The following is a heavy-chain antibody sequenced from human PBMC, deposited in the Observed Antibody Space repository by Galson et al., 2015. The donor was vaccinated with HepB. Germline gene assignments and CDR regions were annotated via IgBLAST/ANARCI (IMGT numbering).Heavy chain of an antibody. CDR1: GDSVSSNSAA. V-gene: IGHV6-1*01. J-gene: IGHJ3*02. D-gene: IGHD6-19*01. CDR2: TYYRSKWYN. Sequence: CAISGDSVSSNSAAWNWIRQSPSRGLEWLGGTYYRSKWYNDYAVSVESRITINPDTSKNQFSLRLNSVTPEDTAVYYCARAPGIAVAGIIVAFDIWGQGTMVTVSS. CDR3: ARAPGIAVAGIIVAFDI.